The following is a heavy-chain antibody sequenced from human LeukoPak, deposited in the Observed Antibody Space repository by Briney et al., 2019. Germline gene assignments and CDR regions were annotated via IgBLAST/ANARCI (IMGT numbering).Heavy chain of an antibody. D-gene: IGHD6-6*01. CDR2: ISWDGGST. CDR3: SGSSAGAFDI. V-gene: IGHV3-43*01. CDR1: GFTFDDYT. Sequence: GGSLRLSCAASGFTFDDYTMHWVRQAPGKGLEWVSLISWDGGSTSYADSVKGRFTISRDNSKNSLYLQMNSLRTEDTALYYCSGSSAGAFDIWGQGTMVTVSS. J-gene: IGHJ3*02.